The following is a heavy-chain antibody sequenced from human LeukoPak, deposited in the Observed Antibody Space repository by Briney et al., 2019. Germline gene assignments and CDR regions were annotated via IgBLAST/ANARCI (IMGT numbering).Heavy chain of an antibody. Sequence: SETLSLTCTVSGGSISSGSYCWSWIRQPAGKGLEWIGRIYTSGSTNYNPSLKSRVTISVDTSKNQFSLKLSSVTAADTAVYYCARGKITMDYYYMDVWGKGTTVTVSS. J-gene: IGHJ6*03. CDR1: GGSISSGSYC. V-gene: IGHV4-61*02. D-gene: IGHD3-3*01. CDR2: IYTSGST. CDR3: ARGKITMDYYYMDV.